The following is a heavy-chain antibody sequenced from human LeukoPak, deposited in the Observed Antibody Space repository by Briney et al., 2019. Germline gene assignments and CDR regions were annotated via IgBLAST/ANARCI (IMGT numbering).Heavy chain of an antibody. CDR3: ARYGLDYGARLDI. V-gene: IGHV4-59*08. J-gene: IGHJ3*02. CDR2: IYYSEST. D-gene: IGHD4-17*01. CDR1: GGSISTSY. Sequence: SETLSLTCTVSGGSISTSYCSWIRHPPGKGLEWNGYIYYSESTNYNPSLNSRGPISADTSKNQFSLKLSSVTAADTAVYYCARYGLDYGARLDIWGQGTMVTVSS.